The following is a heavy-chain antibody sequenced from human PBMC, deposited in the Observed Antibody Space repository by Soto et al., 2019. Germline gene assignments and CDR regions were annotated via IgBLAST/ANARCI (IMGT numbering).Heavy chain of an antibody. D-gene: IGHD2-15*01. CDR1: GGSIISYY. V-gene: IGHV4-59*08. J-gene: IGHJ4*02. CDR3: ARRHYSGGSCGFDS. Sequence: SETLSLTCTVSGGSIISYYWSWILQPPGKGLEWIGYIYYSGSTNYNPSLKSRVTISVDTSKNQFSLKLSSVTAADTAVYYCARRHYSGGSCGFDSWGQGTLVTVSS. CDR2: IYYSGST.